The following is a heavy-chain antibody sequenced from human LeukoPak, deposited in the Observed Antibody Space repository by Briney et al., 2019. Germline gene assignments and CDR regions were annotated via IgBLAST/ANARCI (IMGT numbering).Heavy chain of an antibody. D-gene: IGHD6-19*01. V-gene: IGHV4-59*08. CDR2: IYYSRST. CDR1: GGPINSYY. Sequence: SETLSRTCTVSGGPINSYYWSWIRPPPGKGLEWIGYIYYSRSTNYTPSLKSRVTISVDTSKNQFSLKLSSVTAVDTAVYYCARREVAGTFDPWGQGTLFTVSS. J-gene: IGHJ5*02. CDR3: ARREVAGTFDP.